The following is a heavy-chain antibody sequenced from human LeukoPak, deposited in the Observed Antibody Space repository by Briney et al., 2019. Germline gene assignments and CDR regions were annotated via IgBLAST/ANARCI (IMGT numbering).Heavy chain of an antibody. CDR1: GYIFTGCY. D-gene: IGHD2-2*01. CDR3: ARETDIVVVPAVRGAFDI. CDR2: INPNSGST. V-gene: IGHV1-2*02. Sequence: GASVKVSCKASGYIFTGCYMHWVRQAPGQGLEWMGWINPNSGSTNYAQKFQGRVTMTRDTSISTAYMELSGLTSDDTAVYYCARETDIVVVPAVRGAFDIWGQGTMVTVSS. J-gene: IGHJ3*02.